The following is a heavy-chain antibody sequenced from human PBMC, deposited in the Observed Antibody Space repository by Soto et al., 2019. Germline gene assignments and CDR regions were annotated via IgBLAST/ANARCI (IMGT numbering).Heavy chain of an antibody. CDR1: RFTFSSFA. V-gene: IGHV3-23*01. CDR3: AKVWTYYYCIDV. D-gene: IGHD3-3*01. J-gene: IGHJ6*03. CDR2: ISAGGGST. Sequence: EVQLLESGGGLVQPGGSLRLSCAASRFTFSSFAMSWVRQAPGKGLELVSVISAGGGSTYYAESVKGRFSISRDNSKNTVYLQINSMRAEDTAVYYCAKVWTYYYCIDVWGTGTTVPVSS.